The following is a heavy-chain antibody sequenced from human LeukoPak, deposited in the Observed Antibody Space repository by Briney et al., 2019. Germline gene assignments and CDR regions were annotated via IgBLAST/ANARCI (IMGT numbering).Heavy chain of an antibody. V-gene: IGHV4-39*02. J-gene: IGHJ4*02. Sequence: SETLSLTCTVSGGSINNYYWGWIRQPPGKGLEWIGSIYYSGSTYYNWSLKSRVTISVDTSKNQFSLKLSSVTAADTAVYYCARDYDIGYAGYWGQGTLVTVSS. D-gene: IGHD5-12*01. CDR3: ARDYDIGYAGY. CDR2: IYYSGST. CDR1: GGSINNYY.